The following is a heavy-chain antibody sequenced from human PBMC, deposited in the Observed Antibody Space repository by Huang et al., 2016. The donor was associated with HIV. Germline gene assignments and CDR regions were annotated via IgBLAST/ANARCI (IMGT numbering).Heavy chain of an antibody. CDR1: GGTFSKYA. D-gene: IGHD4-17*01. CDR2: IIPIFGTP. CDR3: ARGQLGSYGDYDVLY. Sequence: QVQLVQSGAEVKTPGSSVKVSCKASGGTFSKYASRWVRQAPGQGLEWLGGIIPIFGTPNYARKFQGRVTITADDSTSTTYVEVSSLRSEDTALYYCARGQLGSYGDYDVLYWGQGTLVTVSS. V-gene: IGHV1-69*13. J-gene: IGHJ4*02.